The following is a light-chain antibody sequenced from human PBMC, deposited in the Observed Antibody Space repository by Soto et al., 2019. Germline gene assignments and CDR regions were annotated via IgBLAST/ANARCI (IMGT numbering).Light chain of an antibody. V-gene: IGLV7-43*01. Sequence: QAVVTQEPSLTVSPGGTVTLTCASRTGAVTSGYYPNWFQQKPGQAPRALIYSTSNKDSWTPARFSGSLLGGKAALTLSGVQPEDEAEYYCLLYYGGAGAVFGTGTKLTVL. CDR2: STS. CDR1: TGAVTSGYY. J-gene: IGLJ1*01. CDR3: LLYYGGAGAV.